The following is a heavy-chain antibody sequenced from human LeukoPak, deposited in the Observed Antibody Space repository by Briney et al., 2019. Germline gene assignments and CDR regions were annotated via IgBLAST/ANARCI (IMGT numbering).Heavy chain of an antibody. CDR3: AKTGGYCSSTSCDNAFDN. J-gene: IGHJ3*02. CDR2: ISGSGGST. Sequence: PGGSLRLSCAASGFTFSSYAMSWARQAPGKGLEWVSAISGSGGSTYYADSVKGRFTISRDNSKNTLYLQMNSLRAEDTAVYYCAKTGGYCSSTSCDNAFDNWGQGTMVTVSS. CDR1: GFTFSSYA. D-gene: IGHD2-2*02. V-gene: IGHV3-23*01.